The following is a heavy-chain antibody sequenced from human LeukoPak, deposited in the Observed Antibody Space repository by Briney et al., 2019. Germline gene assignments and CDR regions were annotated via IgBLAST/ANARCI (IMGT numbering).Heavy chain of an antibody. Sequence: GGSLRLSCAASGFTLSSYWMTWIRQAPGRGLEWVAHNKGDGTSEKYLDSVKGRFTISRDNTKNSLFLQLNSLRAEDTAVYYCVRDRGWYHFDLWGQGTLVTVSS. J-gene: IGHJ4*02. CDR1: GFTLSSYW. D-gene: IGHD3-10*01. V-gene: IGHV3-7*01. CDR2: NKGDGTSE. CDR3: VRDRGWYHFDL.